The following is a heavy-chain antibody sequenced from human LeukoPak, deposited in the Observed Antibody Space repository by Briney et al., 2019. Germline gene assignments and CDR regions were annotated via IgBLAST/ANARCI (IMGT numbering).Heavy chain of an antibody. D-gene: IGHD2-21*02. CDR2: ISSSSSYI. J-gene: IGHJ4*02. CDR1: GFTFSSYS. Sequence: GGSLRLSCAASGFTFSSYSMTWIRQAPGKGLEWVSSISSSSSYIYYADSVKGRFTNSRDNAKNSLYLQMNSLRAEDTAVYYCARDTTVVTLSDWGQGTLVTVSS. CDR3: ARDTTVVTLSD. V-gene: IGHV3-21*01.